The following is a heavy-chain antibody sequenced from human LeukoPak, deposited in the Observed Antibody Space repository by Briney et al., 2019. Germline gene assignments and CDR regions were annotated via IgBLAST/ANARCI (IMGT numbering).Heavy chain of an antibody. CDR1: GFTFSSYA. CDR2: ISYDGSNK. D-gene: IGHD2-2*01. J-gene: IGHJ5*02. CDR3: ARGGYYCSSTSCYYNWFDP. Sequence: PGGSLRLSCAASGFTFSSYAMQWVRQAPGKGLEWVAVISYDGSNKYYADSVKGRFTISRDNSKNTLYLQMNSLRAEDTAVYYCARGGYYCSSTSCYYNWFDPWGQGTLVTVSS. V-gene: IGHV3-30*04.